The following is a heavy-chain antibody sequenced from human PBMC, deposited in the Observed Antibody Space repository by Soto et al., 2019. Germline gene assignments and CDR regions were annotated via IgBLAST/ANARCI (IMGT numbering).Heavy chain of an antibody. V-gene: IGHV4-59*08. J-gene: IGHJ3*02. CDR3: ARHSPYYYDSSGYYYDGAFDI. Sequence: TSETLSLTCTFSGCSISSYYWSWIRQPPGKGLEWIGYIYYSGSTNYNPSLKSRVTISVDTSKNQFSLKLSSVTAADTAVYYCARHSPYYYDSSGYYYDGAFDIWGQGTMVTVSS. CDR2: IYYSGST. CDR1: GCSISSYY. D-gene: IGHD3-22*01.